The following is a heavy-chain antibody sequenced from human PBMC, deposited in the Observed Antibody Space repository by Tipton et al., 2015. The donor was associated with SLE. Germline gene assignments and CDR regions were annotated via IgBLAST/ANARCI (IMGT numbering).Heavy chain of an antibody. CDR2: INHSGST. D-gene: IGHD3-22*01. V-gene: IGHV4-34*01. CDR3: ARGVAYYYDFGALDI. J-gene: IGHJ3*02. Sequence: TLSLTCTVSGGSISSYYWSWIRQPPGKGLEWIGEINHSGSTNYNPSLKSRVTISIGTSKNQLSLELSSVPAADTAVYYCARGVAYYYDFGALDIWGQGTMVTVSS. CDR1: GGSISSYY.